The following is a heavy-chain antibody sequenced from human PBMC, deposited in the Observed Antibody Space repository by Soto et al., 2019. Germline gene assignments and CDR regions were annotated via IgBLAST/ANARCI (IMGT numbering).Heavy chain of an antibody. CDR2: IIPIFATA. CDR3: AQCLLGVNYYYGMDV. V-gene: IGHV1-69*12. Sequence: QVQLVQSGAEVKKPGSSVKVSCKASGGTFSSYAINWVRQAPGQGLEWVGGIIPIFATADYAQKFQGRVTITADESTSTAYMELSSLRSEDTAVYYCAQCLLGVNYYYGMDVWGQGTTVTVSS. J-gene: IGHJ6*02. D-gene: IGHD3-16*01. CDR1: GGTFSSYA.